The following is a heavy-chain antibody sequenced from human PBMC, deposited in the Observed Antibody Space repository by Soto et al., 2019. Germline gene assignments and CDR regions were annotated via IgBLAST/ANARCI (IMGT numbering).Heavy chain of an antibody. V-gene: IGHV2-5*02. CDR1: GFSLSTSGVG. CDR2: IYWDDDR. J-gene: IGHJ4*02. D-gene: IGHD3-3*01. Sequence: QITLKESGPTLVKPTQTLTLTCTFSGFSLSTSGVGVGWIRQPPGKALEWLALIYWDDDRRYSPSLKSRLTITKDTSKNQVVLTMTNMDPVDTATYYCAHRQRSPHSYEFDYWGQGTLVTVSS. CDR3: AHRQRSPHSYEFDY.